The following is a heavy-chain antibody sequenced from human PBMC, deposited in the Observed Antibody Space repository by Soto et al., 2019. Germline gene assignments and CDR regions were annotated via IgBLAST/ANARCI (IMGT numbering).Heavy chain of an antibody. CDR3: ARQKRSGRRPVMDV. CDR2: IYYSGST. V-gene: IGHV4-39*01. J-gene: IGHJ6*03. CDR1: GGSISSSSYY. Sequence: SETLSLTCTVSGGSISSSSYYWGWIRQPPGKGLEWIGSIYYSGSTYYNPSLKSRVTISVDTSKNQFSLKLSSVTAADTAVYYCARQKRSGRRPVMDVWGKGTTVTVSS. D-gene: IGHD3-3*01.